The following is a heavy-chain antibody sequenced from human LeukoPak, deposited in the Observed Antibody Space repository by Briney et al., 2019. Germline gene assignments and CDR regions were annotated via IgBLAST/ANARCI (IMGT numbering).Heavy chain of an antibody. CDR3: AREPLTGYYFDY. CDR1: GFTVGSNY. V-gene: IGHV3-66*01. Sequence: GGSLRLSCAASGFTVGSNYMSWVRQAPGKGLEWVSILYSGGSTYYADSVKGRFTVSRDNSKNTLSLQMNSLRAEDTAVYYCAREPLTGYYFDYWGQGTLVTVSS. J-gene: IGHJ4*02. CDR2: LYSGGST. D-gene: IGHD1-14*01.